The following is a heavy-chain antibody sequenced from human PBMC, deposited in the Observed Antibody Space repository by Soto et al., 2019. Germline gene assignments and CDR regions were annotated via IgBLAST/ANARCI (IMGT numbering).Heavy chain of an antibody. D-gene: IGHD3-22*01. CDR2: INPNSGGT. J-gene: IGHJ4*02. CDR3: ARNPRYIVVVVESDY. Sequence: PSVKVSCKASGYTFTGYYMHWVRQAPGQGLEWMGWINPNSGGTNYAQKFQGRVTMTRDTSISTAYMELSRLRSDDTAVYYCARNPRYIVVVVESDYWGQGTLVTVSS. CDR1: GYTFTGYY. V-gene: IGHV1-2*02.